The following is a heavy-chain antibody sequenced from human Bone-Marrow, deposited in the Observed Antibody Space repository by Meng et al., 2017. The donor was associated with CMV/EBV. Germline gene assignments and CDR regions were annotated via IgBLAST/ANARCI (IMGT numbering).Heavy chain of an antibody. V-gene: IGHV3-23*01. D-gene: IGHD7-27*01. Sequence: GESLKISCAASGVTFSSYAMSWVRQAPGKGLEWVSAISGSGGSTYYADSVKGRFTISRDNSKNTLYLQMNSLRAEDTAVYYCAKGSGKLGIVGSLDYWGQGTLVTVSS. CDR1: GVTFSSYA. J-gene: IGHJ4*02. CDR3: AKGSGKLGIVGSLDY. CDR2: ISGSGGST.